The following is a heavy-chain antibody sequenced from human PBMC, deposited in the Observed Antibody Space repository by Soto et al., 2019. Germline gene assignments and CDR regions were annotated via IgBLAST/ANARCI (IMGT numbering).Heavy chain of an antibody. CDR1: GYTFTSYA. CDR3: ARSSGFYDVDY. CDR2: INAGNGHT. Sequence: QVQLVQSGAEVKKPGASVKVSCKASGYTFTSYAMHWVRQAPGQRLEWMGWINAGNGHTKYSQKFQGRVTITRDTSASTAYMELTSLRSEATAVYYCARSSGFYDVDYWGQGTLVTVSS. V-gene: IGHV1-3*01. J-gene: IGHJ4*02. D-gene: IGHD3-22*01.